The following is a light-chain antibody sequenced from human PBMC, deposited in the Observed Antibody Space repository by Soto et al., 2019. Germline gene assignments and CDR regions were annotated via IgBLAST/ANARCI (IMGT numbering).Light chain of an antibody. Sequence: DIVLTQSPGTLSLSPGERATLSCRASQSVSSNLLAWYQHKPGQAPRLLIYGASSRATGIPDRFSGSGSGTDFTLTISRLEPEDFAVYYCHQYGKSSWTFGQGTKVDI. V-gene: IGKV3-20*01. J-gene: IGKJ1*01. CDR2: GAS. CDR3: HQYGKSSWT. CDR1: QSVSSNL.